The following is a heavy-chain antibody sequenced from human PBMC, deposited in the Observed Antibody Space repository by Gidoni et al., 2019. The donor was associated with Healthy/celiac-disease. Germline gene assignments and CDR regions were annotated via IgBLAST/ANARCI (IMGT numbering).Heavy chain of an antibody. V-gene: IGHV3-66*01. Sequence: EVQLVESGGGLVQPGGSLRLSCAASGFTVSRNYMSWVRQAPGKGLEWVSVIYSGGSTYYADSVKGRFTISRDNSKNTLYLQMNSLRAEDTAVYYCARDYYPYSSGWYPFDYWGQGTLVTVSS. CDR3: ARDYYPYSSGWYPFDY. CDR1: GFTVSRNY. CDR2: IYSGGST. J-gene: IGHJ4*02. D-gene: IGHD6-19*01.